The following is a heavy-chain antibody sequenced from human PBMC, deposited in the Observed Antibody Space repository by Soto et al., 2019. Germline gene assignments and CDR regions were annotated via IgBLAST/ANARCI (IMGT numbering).Heavy chain of an antibody. V-gene: IGHV3-30-3*01. CDR2: ISYDGSNK. J-gene: IGHJ4*02. D-gene: IGHD3-10*01. Sequence: GGSLRLSCAASGFTFSSYAMHWVRQAPGKGLEWVAVISYDGSNKYYAYSVKGRFTISRDNSKNTLYLQMNSLRAEDTAVYYCARDEVITMVRGVISPPDYWGQGTLVTVSS. CDR1: GFTFSSYA. CDR3: ARDEVITMVRGVISPPDY.